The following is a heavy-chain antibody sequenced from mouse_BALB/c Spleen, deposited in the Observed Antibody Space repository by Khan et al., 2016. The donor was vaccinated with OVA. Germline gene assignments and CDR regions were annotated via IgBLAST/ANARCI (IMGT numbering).Heavy chain of an antibody. J-gene: IGHJ3*02. D-gene: IGHD3-3*01. CDR2: ISPGCDST. V-gene: IGHV1-77*01. CDR1: GYTFTDYV. CDR3: ARAGGDVFGE. Sequence: QVQLQQSGPALVKPGASVKMSCKASGYTFTDYVMNWVKQRNGQGLAWIGQISPGCDSTYYNEKFKGKATLTADRSSSTAYMQLSNLTSEASAVYSCARAGGDVFGEWGQGTLVTVAA.